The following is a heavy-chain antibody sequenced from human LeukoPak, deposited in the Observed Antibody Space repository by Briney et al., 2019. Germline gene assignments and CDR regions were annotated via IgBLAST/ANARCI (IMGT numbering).Heavy chain of an antibody. CDR3: ARVVFGAQYYYGSKAVGHWFDP. D-gene: IGHD3-10*01. V-gene: IGHV4-59*01. CDR1: GGSIGSYY. CDR2: IYYSGGT. J-gene: IGHJ5*02. Sequence: SETLSLTCTVSGGSIGSYYWSWIRQPPGKGLEWIGYIYYSGGTNYNPSLKSRVTISVDTSKNQFSLKLSSVTTADTAVYYCARVVFGAQYYYGSKAVGHWFDPWGQGTLVTVSS.